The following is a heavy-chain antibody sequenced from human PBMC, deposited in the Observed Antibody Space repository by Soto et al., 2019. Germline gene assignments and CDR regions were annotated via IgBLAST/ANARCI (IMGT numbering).Heavy chain of an antibody. CDR3: VRDTGSGSGWYGI. D-gene: IGHD6-19*01. CDR1: GARVSSNSVA. CDR2: TYYRSKWYN. V-gene: IGHV6-1*01. Sequence: SQTLSLTCVISGARVSSNSVACNWIRQSPSRGLEWLGRTYYRSKWYNAYSVSVKSRITINPDTYKNQFSLQLKSVNPEDTAVYYCVRDTGSGSGWYGIWGQGTQVTVS. J-gene: IGHJ4*02.